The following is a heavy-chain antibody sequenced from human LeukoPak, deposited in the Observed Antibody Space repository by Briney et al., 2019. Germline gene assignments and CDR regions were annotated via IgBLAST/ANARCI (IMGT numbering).Heavy chain of an antibody. V-gene: IGHV3-74*01. J-gene: IGHJ6*02. CDR3: AKDHRYYYDSSGYYYYYGMDV. CDR2: INSDGSST. CDR1: GFTFSSYW. D-gene: IGHD3-22*01. Sequence: GGSLRLSCAASGFTFSSYWMHWVRQAPGKGLVWVSRINSDGSSTRYADSVKGRFTISRDNSKNTLYLQMNGLRAEDTAVYYCAKDHRYYYDSSGYYYYYGMDVWGQGTTVTVSS.